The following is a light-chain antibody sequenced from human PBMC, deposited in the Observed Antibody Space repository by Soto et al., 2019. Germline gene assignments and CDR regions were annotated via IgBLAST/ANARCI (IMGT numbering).Light chain of an antibody. CDR3: QQPSIRPWT. CDR1: QSVNSN. Sequence: MKHSPATLSVSPGERATLSCRASQSVNSNLAWYQQKLGQAPRVLIFGASTRATGIPARFSGSGSGTEFSLTINSLQSEDFTLYYCQQPSIRPWTFAQGSKVDIK. CDR2: GAS. J-gene: IGKJ1*01. V-gene: IGKV3-15*01.